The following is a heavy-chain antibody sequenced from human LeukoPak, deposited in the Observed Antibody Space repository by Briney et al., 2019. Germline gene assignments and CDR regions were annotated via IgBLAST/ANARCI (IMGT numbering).Heavy chain of an antibody. CDR3: ARHWVLEQQLVPVFGWFDP. V-gene: IGHV5-51*01. CDR2: IYPGDSDT. D-gene: IGHD6-13*01. J-gene: IGHJ5*02. CDR1: GYSFTSYW. Sequence: GESLKISCKGSGYSFTSYWIGWVRQMPGKGLEWMGIIYPGDSDTRYSPSFQGQVTISADKSISTAYLQWSSLKASDTAMYYCARHWVLEQQLVPVFGWFDPWGQGTLVTVSS.